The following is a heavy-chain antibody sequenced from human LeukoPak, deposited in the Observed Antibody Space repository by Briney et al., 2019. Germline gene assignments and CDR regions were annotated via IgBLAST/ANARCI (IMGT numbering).Heavy chain of an antibody. CDR3: AGYYYDSSGYYRPFDY. D-gene: IGHD3-22*01. CDR2: INPSGGST. V-gene: IGHV1-46*01. CDR1: GYTFTSYY. J-gene: IGHJ4*02. Sequence: ASVKVSCKASGYTFTSYYMHWVRQAPGQGLEWMGIINPSGGSTSYAQKFQGRVTMTRDMSTSTVYMELSSLRSEDTAVYYCAGYYYDSSGYYRPFDYWGQGTLVTVSS.